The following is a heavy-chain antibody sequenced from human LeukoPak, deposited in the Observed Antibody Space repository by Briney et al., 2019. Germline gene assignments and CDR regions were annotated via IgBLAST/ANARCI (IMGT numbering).Heavy chain of an antibody. Sequence: GASVKVSCKASGGTFSSYTISWVRQAPGQGLEWMGRIIPILGIANYAQKFQGRVTLTADKSTSTAYMELSSLRSEDTAVYYCARWGKITIPDYWGQGTLVTVSS. V-gene: IGHV1-69*02. J-gene: IGHJ4*02. CDR1: GGTFSSYT. CDR3: ARWGKITIPDY. D-gene: IGHD3-3*01. CDR2: IIPILGIA.